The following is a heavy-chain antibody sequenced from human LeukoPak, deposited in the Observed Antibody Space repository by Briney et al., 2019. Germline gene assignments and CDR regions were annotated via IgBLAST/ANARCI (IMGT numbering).Heavy chain of an antibody. CDR1: GYTFTGYY. J-gene: IGHJ4*02. Sequence: ASVKVSCKASGYTFTGYYMHWVRQAPGQGLEWMGWINPNSGGTNYVQKFQGRVTMTRDTSISTAYMELSRLRSDDTAVYYCARSPYSSSARYYFDYWGQGTLVTVSS. CDR2: INPNSGGT. D-gene: IGHD6-6*01. CDR3: ARSPYSSSARYYFDY. V-gene: IGHV1-2*02.